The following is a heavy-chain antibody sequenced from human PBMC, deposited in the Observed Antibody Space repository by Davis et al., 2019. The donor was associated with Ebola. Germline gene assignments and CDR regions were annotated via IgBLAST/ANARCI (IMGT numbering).Heavy chain of an antibody. J-gene: IGHJ3*02. D-gene: IGHD7-27*01. V-gene: IGHV1-69*13. Sequence: SVKVSCKASGGTFSSYAISWVRQAPGQGLEWMGGIIPIFGTANYAQKFQGRVTITADESTSTAYMELSSLRSEDTAVYYCATEELTGDPKAFDIWGQGTMVTVSS. CDR3: ATEELTGDPKAFDI. CDR1: GGTFSSYA. CDR2: IIPIFGTA.